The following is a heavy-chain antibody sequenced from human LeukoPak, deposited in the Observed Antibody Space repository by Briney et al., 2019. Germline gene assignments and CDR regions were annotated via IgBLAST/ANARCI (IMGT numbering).Heavy chain of an antibody. CDR3: ARGRPYCSSTSCYTSFDY. D-gene: IGHD2-2*02. CDR2: ITPILGIV. CDR1: GGTFTSYA. V-gene: IGHV1-69*04. Sequence: ASVKVSCKASGGTFTSYAINWVRQAPGQGLEWMGRITPILGIVNYAQKFQGRVTITADESTSTAYMELSSLRSEDTAVYYCARGRPYCSSTSCYTSFDYWGQGTLVTVSS. J-gene: IGHJ4*02.